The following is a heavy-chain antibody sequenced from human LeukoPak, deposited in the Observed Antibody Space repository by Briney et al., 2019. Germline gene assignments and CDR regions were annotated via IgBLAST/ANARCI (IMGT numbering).Heavy chain of an antibody. Sequence: SETLSLTCAVYGGSFSGYYWSWIRQPPGKGLEWIGEINHSGSTNYNPSLKSRVTISVDTSKNQFSLKLSSVTAADTAVYYCARGAARMVEVSTIISFEYWGQGTLVTVSS. CDR2: INHSGST. CDR3: ARGAARMVEVSTIISFEY. CDR1: GGSFSGYY. D-gene: IGHD5-24*01. V-gene: IGHV4-34*01. J-gene: IGHJ4*02.